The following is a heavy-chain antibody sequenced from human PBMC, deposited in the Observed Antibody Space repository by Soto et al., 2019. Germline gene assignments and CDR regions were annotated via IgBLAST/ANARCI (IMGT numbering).Heavy chain of an antibody. CDR2: IRAYNGKT. V-gene: IGHV1-18*01. CDR3: ARDLGGSYYAPVYY. D-gene: IGHD1-26*01. CDR1: GYTFPSYG. J-gene: IGHJ4*02. Sequence: QVQLVQSGAEVKKPGAAVQVSCKASGYTFPSYGISWVRQAPGQGLEWMGWIRAYNGKTKYAQKLQGRVTMTTDTSTSTAYMELRRLRSDDTAGYYCARDLGGSYYAPVYYWGQGTLVTVSS.